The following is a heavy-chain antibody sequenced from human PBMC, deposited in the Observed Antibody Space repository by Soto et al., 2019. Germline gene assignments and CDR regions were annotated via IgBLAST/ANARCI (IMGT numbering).Heavy chain of an antibody. Sequence: SETLSLTCAVSGGPLSSGGYSWSWLRQPPGKGLEWIGYIFHSGSTYYNPSLKSRVTISVDGSKNHFSLELSSVTAADTAVYYCARRYASSFDYWGQGTLVTVSS. V-gene: IGHV4-30-2*01. J-gene: IGHJ4*02. CDR1: GGPLSSGGYS. CDR3: ARRYASSFDY. D-gene: IGHD2-8*01. CDR2: IFHSGST.